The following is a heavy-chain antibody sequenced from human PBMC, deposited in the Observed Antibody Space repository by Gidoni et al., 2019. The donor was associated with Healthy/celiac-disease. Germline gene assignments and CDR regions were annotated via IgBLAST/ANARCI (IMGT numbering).Heavy chain of an antibody. CDR2: IYSSGTT. J-gene: IGHJ4*02. D-gene: IGHD1-20*01. Sequence: QLPLQESGPGLGKPSEPLSLTCTVSGGSIRSSSYYWGWIRQPPGKGLEWIGSIYSSGTTYYNPSRKSRVTISVETSKNQFSLKLTSVTAADTAVYYCAREGITASGFFDYWGQGTLVTVSS. CDR1: GGSIRSSSYY. CDR3: AREGITASGFFDY. V-gene: IGHV4-39*07.